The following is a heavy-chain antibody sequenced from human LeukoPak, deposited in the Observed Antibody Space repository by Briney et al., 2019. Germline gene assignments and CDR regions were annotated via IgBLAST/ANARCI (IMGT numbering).Heavy chain of an antibody. Sequence: SETLSLTCTVSGGSISSYYWNWIRQPAGKGLEWIGRIYSSGSTNYNPSLKSRVTMSVDTSKNQFSLKLNSVTAADTAVYYCARGVVITRLDYWGQGTLVTVSS. CDR3: ARGVVITRLDY. CDR2: IYSSGST. V-gene: IGHV4-4*07. J-gene: IGHJ4*02. D-gene: IGHD3-22*01. CDR1: GGSISSYY.